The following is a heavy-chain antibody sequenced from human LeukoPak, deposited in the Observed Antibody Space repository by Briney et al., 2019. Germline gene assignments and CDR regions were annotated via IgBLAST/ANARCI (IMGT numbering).Heavy chain of an antibody. CDR1: GGSFNGYY. Sequence: SETLSLTCHVSGGSFNGYYWTWIRQPPGKGLEWIAEINHIGTTNHNPSLKSRVTVSTDTSKNQFFLKLTSVTAADTARYYCARLVVTAPQYHYYMDVWGEGTTVTVSS. V-gene: IGHV4-34*01. J-gene: IGHJ6*03. CDR2: INHIGTT. CDR3: ARLVVTAPQYHYYMDV. D-gene: IGHD2-21*02.